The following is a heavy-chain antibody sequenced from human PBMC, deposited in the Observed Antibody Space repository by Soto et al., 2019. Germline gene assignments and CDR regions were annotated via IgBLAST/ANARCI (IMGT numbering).Heavy chain of an antibody. CDR1: GASISGFY. CDR3: VRDGTKTLRDWFDP. J-gene: IGHJ5*02. Sequence: LSLTCTVSGASISGFYWSWIRKSAGKGLEWIGRIYATGTTDYNPPLKSRVMMSVDTSKKQFSLKLRSVTAADTAVYYCVRDGTKTLRDWFDPWGQGISVTVSS. CDR2: IYATGTT. D-gene: IGHD1-1*01. V-gene: IGHV4-4*07.